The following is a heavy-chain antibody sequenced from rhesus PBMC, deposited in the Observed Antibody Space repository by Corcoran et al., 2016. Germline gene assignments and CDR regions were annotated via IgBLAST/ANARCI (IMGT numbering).Heavy chain of an antibody. D-gene: IGHD6-31*01. Sequence: QAQLQESGTGLVKPSETLSLTCAVSGGSISDDYYWSWIRPPPGKGLEWIGYIYGSSGGTNYKPARKKRVTIAIDTSKNQVYLKLSSVTAADTAVYDCARVGGWTEYFEFWGQGALVTVSS. CDR1: GGSISDDYY. CDR3: ARVGGWTEYFEF. V-gene: IGHV4-106*01. CDR2: IYGSSGGT. J-gene: IGHJ1*01.